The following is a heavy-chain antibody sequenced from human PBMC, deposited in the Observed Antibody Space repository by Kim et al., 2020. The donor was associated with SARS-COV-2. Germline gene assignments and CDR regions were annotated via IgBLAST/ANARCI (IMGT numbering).Heavy chain of an antibody. CDR2: ISYDGSNK. D-gene: IGHD3-10*01. CDR3: ARSGSGSYFNRSDP. J-gene: IGHJ5*02. V-gene: IGHV3-30-3*01. CDR1: GFTFSSYA. Sequence: GGSLRLSCAASGFTFSSYAMHWVRQAPGKGLEWVAVISYDGSNKYYADSVKGRFTISRDNSKNTLYLQMNSLRAEDTAVYYCARSGSGSYFNRSDPWGRGTRVRVSS.